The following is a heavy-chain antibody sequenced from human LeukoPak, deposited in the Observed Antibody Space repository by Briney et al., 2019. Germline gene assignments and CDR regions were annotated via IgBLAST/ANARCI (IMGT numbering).Heavy chain of an antibody. Sequence: ASVTVSCKASGYTFTGYYMHWVRQAPGQGLEWMGRINPNSGGTNYAQKFQGRVTMTRDTSISTAYMELSRLRSDDTAVYYCARDKVTMVRGVPYYFDYWGQGTLVTVSS. D-gene: IGHD3-10*01. CDR1: GYTFTGYY. CDR2: INPNSGGT. CDR3: ARDKVTMVRGVPYYFDY. J-gene: IGHJ4*02. V-gene: IGHV1-2*06.